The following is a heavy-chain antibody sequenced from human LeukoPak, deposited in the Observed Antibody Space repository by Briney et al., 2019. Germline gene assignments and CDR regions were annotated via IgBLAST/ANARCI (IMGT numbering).Heavy chain of an antibody. Sequence: PGGSLRLSCAASGFTFSSYWMHWVRQAPGKGLVWVTRINTDGSSTSYADSVKGRFTISRDNAKNTLYLQMNSLRAEDTAVYYCARADTWIQLWFNWFDPWGQGTLVTVSS. V-gene: IGHV3-74*01. CDR2: INTDGSST. D-gene: IGHD5-18*01. CDR3: ARADTWIQLWFNWFDP. CDR1: GFTFSSYW. J-gene: IGHJ5*02.